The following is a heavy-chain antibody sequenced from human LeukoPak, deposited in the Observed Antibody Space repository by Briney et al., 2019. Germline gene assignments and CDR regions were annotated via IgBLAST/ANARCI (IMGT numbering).Heavy chain of an antibody. J-gene: IGHJ4*02. Sequence: GGSLRLSCAASGFTFSSYSMNWVRQAPGKGLEWVSAINSSSSYRYYADSVKGRFTIARDNANNSLYLQTNSLRAEDTAVYYCARLDLYCSGGSCSWGQGTLVTVSS. CDR3: ARLDLYCSGGSCS. CDR1: GFTFSSYS. CDR2: INSSSSYR. D-gene: IGHD2-15*01. V-gene: IGHV3-21*01.